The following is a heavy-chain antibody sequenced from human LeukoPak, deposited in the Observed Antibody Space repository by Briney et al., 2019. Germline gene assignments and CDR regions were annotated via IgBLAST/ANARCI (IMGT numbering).Heavy chain of an antibody. V-gene: IGHV3-21*01. CDR1: GFTFSSYS. D-gene: IGHD4-23*01. CDR3: ARGDDYGGTFDY. Sequence: GGSLRLSCAASGFTFSSYSMNWVRQAPGKGLEWVSSISSSSSYIYYADSVKGRFTISGDNAKNSLYLQMNSLRAEDTAVYYCARGDDYGGTFDYWGQGTLVTVSS. J-gene: IGHJ4*02. CDR2: ISSSSSYI.